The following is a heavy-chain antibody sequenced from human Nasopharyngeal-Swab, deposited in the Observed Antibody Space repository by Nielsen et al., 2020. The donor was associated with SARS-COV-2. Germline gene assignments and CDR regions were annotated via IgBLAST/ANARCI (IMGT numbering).Heavy chain of an antibody. D-gene: IGHD5-18*01. CDR2: ISYDGSNK. CDR1: GFTFSSYG. Sequence: GGSLRLSCAASGFTFSSYGMHWVRQAPGKGLEGVAVISYDGSNKYYADSVKGRFTISRDNSKNTLYLQMNSLRAEDTAVYYCAKDRDTAMGYYFDYWGQGTLVTVSS. J-gene: IGHJ4*02. CDR3: AKDRDTAMGYYFDY. V-gene: IGHV3-30*18.